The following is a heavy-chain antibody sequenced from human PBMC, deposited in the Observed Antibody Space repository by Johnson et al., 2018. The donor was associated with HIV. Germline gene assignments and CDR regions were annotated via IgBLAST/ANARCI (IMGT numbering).Heavy chain of an antibody. CDR2: IKQDGSEK. V-gene: IGHV3-7*05. D-gene: IGHD1-1*01. CDR1: GFTFSFYW. J-gene: IGHJ3*02. Sequence: MQLVESGGGLVQPGGSLRLSCGASGFTFSFYWMSWVRQAPGKGLEWVANIKQDGSEKYYVDSVKGRFTISRDNAKNSLYLQMNSLRAEDTAVYYCATQYNYRQPFDIWGQGTMVTVSS. CDR3: ATQYNYRQPFDI.